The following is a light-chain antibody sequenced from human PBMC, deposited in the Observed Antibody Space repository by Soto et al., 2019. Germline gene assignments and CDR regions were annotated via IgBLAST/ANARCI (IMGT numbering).Light chain of an antibody. CDR3: QQSYSTPLT. V-gene: IGKV1-39*01. Sequence: IVMTQSTGSLAVSLGERATITCKSSQSVLDSSNNKDCLSWYQQKPGKAPKLLIYAASSLQSGVPSRFSGSGSGTDFTLTISSLQPEDFATYYCQQSYSTPLTFGQGTKVDIK. CDR1: QSVLDS. J-gene: IGKJ1*01. CDR2: AAS.